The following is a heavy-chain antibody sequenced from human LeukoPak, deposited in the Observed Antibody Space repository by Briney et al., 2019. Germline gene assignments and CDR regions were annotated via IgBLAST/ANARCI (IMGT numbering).Heavy chain of an antibody. Sequence: SETLSLTCTVSGGSISSYYWSWIRQPPGKGLEWIGYIYYSGSTNYNPSLKSRVTISVDTSKNQFSLKLSSVTAADTAVYYCARVDYDFWSGYPSPFDPWGQGTLVTVSS. CDR3: ARVDYDFWSGYPSPFDP. D-gene: IGHD3-3*01. J-gene: IGHJ5*02. CDR2: IYYSGST. V-gene: IGHV4-59*01. CDR1: GGSISSYY.